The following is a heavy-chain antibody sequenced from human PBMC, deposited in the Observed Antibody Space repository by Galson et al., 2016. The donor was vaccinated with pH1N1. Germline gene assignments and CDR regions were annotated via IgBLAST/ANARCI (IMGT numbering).Heavy chain of an antibody. D-gene: IGHD3-10*01. CDR1: GGSFSAHY. CDR3: ARDRGYGSGTYYFEY. Sequence: SETLSLTCAVYGGSFSAHYWSWIRQPPGEGLEWIGEIKSGGSANYNPSLTSRVTISVDTSQNQFSLKLRSVTAADTAIYYCARDRGYGSGTYYFEYWGQGSLVTVSS. V-gene: IGHV4-34*01. CDR2: IKSGGSA. J-gene: IGHJ4*02.